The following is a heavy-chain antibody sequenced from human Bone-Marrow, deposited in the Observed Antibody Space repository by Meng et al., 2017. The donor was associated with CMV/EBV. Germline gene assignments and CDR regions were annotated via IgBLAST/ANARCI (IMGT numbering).Heavy chain of an antibody. V-gene: IGHV3-48*01. CDR1: GFTFSSYS. D-gene: IGHD3-22*01. Sequence: GESLKISCAASGFTFSSYSMNWVRQAPGKGLEWVSYISSSSSTIYYADSVKGRFTISRDNSKNTLYLQMNSLRAEDTAVYYCAKASSGYYRAEFDYWGQGTLVTVSS. CDR2: ISSSSSTI. CDR3: AKASSGYYRAEFDY. J-gene: IGHJ4*02.